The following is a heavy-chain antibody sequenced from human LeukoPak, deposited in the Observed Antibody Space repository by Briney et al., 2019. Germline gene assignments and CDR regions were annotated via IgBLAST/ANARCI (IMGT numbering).Heavy chain of an antibody. J-gene: IGHJ6*02. Sequence: PGVSLRLSCAASGFTFSSYSMNWVRQAPGKGLEWVSSISSSSSYIYYADSVKGRFTISRDNAKNSLYLQMNSLRAEDTAVYYCARRFPRYDYYYGMDVWGQGTTVTISS. CDR1: GFTFSSYS. D-gene: IGHD1-14*01. CDR3: ARRFPRYDYYYGMDV. V-gene: IGHV3-21*01. CDR2: ISSSSSYI.